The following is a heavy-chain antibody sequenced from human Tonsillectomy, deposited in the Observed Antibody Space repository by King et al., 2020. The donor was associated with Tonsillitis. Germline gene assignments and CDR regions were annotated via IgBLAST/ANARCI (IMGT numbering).Heavy chain of an antibody. Sequence: VQLVESGGGLVQPGGSLRLSCAASGFTFSSYSMNWVRQAPGKGLEWVSYISSSSSTIYYADSVKGRFTISRDNAKNSLYLQMNSLRAEDTAVYYCARESYYYYSSGYYPTDYWGQGTLVTVSS. D-gene: IGHD3-22*01. CDR2: ISSSSSTI. CDR1: GFTFSSYS. J-gene: IGHJ4*02. CDR3: ARESYYYYSSGYYPTDY. V-gene: IGHV3-48*01.